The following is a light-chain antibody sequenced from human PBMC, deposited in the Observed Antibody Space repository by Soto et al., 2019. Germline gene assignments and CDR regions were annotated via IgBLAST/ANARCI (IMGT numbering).Light chain of an antibody. Sequence: IVLTQSPATLSLSPGERATLFCRASQRVSSYLAWYQQRPGQAPRLLIYDGSSRATGIPARFSGSGFGTDFTLTIASLEPEDLAVYYCQHRSYWTFGQGTKVDIK. CDR2: DGS. V-gene: IGKV3-11*01. CDR1: QRVSSY. J-gene: IGKJ1*01. CDR3: QHRSYWT.